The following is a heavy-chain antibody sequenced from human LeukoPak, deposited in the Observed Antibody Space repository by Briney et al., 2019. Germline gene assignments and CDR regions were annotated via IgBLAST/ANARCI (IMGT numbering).Heavy chain of an antibody. CDR2: IYYSGST. D-gene: IGHD2-15*01. V-gene: IGHV4-59*01. Sequence: SETLSLTCTVSGGSISSYYWGWIRQPPGKGLEWIGYIYYSGSTNYNPSLKSRVTISVDTSKNQFSLKLSSVTAADTAVYYCARKDPESGGSCYSDWGQGTLVTVSS. CDR1: GGSISSYY. CDR3: ARKDPESGGSCYSD. J-gene: IGHJ4*02.